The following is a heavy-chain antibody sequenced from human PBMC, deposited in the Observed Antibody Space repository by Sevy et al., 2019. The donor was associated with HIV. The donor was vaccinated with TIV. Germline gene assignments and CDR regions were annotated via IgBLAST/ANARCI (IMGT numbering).Heavy chain of an antibody. CDR1: GFTFNIYW. D-gene: IGHD3-22*01. CDR3: ARGSTYYYDTSGYSA. J-gene: IGHJ5*02. CDR2: IKQDGSDK. Sequence: GGSLRLSCAASGFTFNIYWMGWVRQAPGKGLEWVANIKQDGSDKYYVGSVKGRFTISRDNAKRSQYLQMTNLRAVDTAVYYCARGSTYYYDTSGYSAWGQGTLVTVSS. V-gene: IGHV3-7*01.